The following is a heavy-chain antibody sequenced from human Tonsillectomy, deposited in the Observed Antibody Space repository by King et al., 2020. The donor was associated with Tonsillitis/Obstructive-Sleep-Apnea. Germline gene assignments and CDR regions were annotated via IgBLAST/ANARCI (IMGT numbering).Heavy chain of an antibody. V-gene: IGHV1-69*10. CDR2: IIPILRIT. D-gene: IGHD4-17*01. Sequence: VQLVESGSEVKKPGSSVKVSCKASGGTFSSYAIIWVRQAPGQGLEWMGGIIPILRITNYAQKFQGRVTITADKSTRTDYMEMSSLTSEDTAVYYCAREAYGDYSWYGLDVWGQGTTVTVS. CDR3: AREAYGDYSWYGLDV. CDR1: GGTFSSYA. J-gene: IGHJ6*02.